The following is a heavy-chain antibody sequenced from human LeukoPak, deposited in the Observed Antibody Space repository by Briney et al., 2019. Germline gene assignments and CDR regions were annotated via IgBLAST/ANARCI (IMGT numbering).Heavy chain of an antibody. CDR3: TTGNWGPH. V-gene: IGHV3-15*07. CDR1: GFTFSSYS. D-gene: IGHD7-27*01. J-gene: IGHJ4*02. CDR2: IKRKTDGGTT. Sequence: GGSLRLSCAASGFTFSSYSMNWVRQAPGKGLEWVGRIKRKTDGGTTDYAAPVKGRFTISRDDSKNTLYLQMNSLKTEDTAVYYCTTGNWGPHWGQGTLVTVSS.